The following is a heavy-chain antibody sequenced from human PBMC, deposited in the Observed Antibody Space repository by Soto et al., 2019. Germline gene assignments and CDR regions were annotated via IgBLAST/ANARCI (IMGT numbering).Heavy chain of an antibody. CDR1: GGTFSSYA. J-gene: IGHJ4*02. V-gene: IGHV1-69*12. D-gene: IGHD5-12*01. CDR3: ARRESGYDYVFDY. CDR2: IIPIFGTA. Sequence: QVQLVQSGAEVKKPGSSVKVSCKASGGTFSSYAISWVRQAPGQGLEWMGGIIPIFGTANYAQKFQGRVTIAADESTSRAYMELSSLRSEDPAVYYCARRESGYDYVFDYWGQGTLVTVSS.